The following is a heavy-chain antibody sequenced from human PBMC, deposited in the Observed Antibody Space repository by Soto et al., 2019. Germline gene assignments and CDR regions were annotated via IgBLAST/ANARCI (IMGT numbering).Heavy chain of an antibody. Sequence: PGGTLRLSCAASGFTFTSHAMHWVRQAPGKGLDWGSTIYAGGGTTHYAASLKGRFTISRDNSNNRLYLQLNNLTAADTAVYFCAKDLIRGDGYVDFDYWGQGTLVTVSS. J-gene: IGHJ4*02. V-gene: IGHV3-23*03. CDR2: IYAGGGTT. D-gene: IGHD3-10*01. CDR3: AKDLIRGDGYVDFDY. CDR1: GFTFTSHA.